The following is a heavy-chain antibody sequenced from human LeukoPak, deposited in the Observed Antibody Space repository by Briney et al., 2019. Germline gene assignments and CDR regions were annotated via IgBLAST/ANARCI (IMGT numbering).Heavy chain of an antibody. CDR2: IKDDGSEK. D-gene: IGHD7-27*01. Sequence: PGGSLRLSCAASGLNFRKSWMTWVRQAPGRGLEWVANIKDDGSEKFYVDSVKGRFTISRDDAKSSLYLQMNSLRAEDTAVYYCTNWADTWGLDFWGQGVLVSVSS. CDR1: GLNFRKSW. J-gene: IGHJ4*02. CDR3: TNWADTWGLDF. V-gene: IGHV3-7*01.